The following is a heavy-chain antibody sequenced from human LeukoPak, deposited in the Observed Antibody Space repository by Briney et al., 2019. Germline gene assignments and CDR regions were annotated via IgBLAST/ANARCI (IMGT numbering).Heavy chain of an antibody. CDR2: INSNGGST. J-gene: IGHJ4*02. V-gene: IGHV3-64D*06. D-gene: IGHD5-24*01. Sequence: PGGSLRLSCSASGFTFSSYAMHWVRQAPGKGLEYVSAINSNGGSTYYADSVKGRFTISRDNSKNTLYLQMSSLRAEDTAVYYCVNSRDGYNFIPPWGQGTLVTVSS. CDR1: GFTFSSYA. CDR3: VNSRDGYNFIPP.